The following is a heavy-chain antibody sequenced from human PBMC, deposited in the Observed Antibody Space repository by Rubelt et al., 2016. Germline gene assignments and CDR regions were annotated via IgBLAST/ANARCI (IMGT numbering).Heavy chain of an antibody. D-gene: IGHD3-22*01. J-gene: IGHJ4*02. Sequence: QLQLQESGPGLVKPSGTLSLTCVVSGGSISSSIWWGWVRQSPGKGLEWIGEIYHSGSTNYNPSLKGRVTISVDKSKNQFSLKLSSVTAADTAVYYCARDPYYYDSSHYYNIWGQGTLVTVSS. CDR1: GGSISSSIW. CDR3: ARDPYYYDSSHYYNI. CDR2: IYHSGST. V-gene: IGHV4-4*02.